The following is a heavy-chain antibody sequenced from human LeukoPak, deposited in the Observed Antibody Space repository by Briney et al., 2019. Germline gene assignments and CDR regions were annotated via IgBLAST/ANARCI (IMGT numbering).Heavy chain of an antibody. J-gene: IGHJ4*02. CDR2: ISASGGST. D-gene: IGHD2-21*01. CDR3: AKAPVTSCRGAYCYPFDY. CDR1: GFTFSNYV. Sequence: GGSLRLSCVASGFTFSNYVMSWVRQAPGKGLEWVSSISASGGSTYYADSVKGRFTISRDNSKNTLYLQMNSLRAEDTAVYYCAKAPVTSCRGAYCYPFDYWGQGTLVTVSS. V-gene: IGHV3-23*01.